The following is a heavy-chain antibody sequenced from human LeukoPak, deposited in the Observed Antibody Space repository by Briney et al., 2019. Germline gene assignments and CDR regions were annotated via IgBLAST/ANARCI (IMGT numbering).Heavy chain of an antibody. J-gene: IGHJ4*02. Sequence: GGSLRLSCAASGFTFSSYSMNWVRQAPGKGLEWVSSISSSSSYIYYADSVKGRFTISRDNAKNSLYLQMNSLRAEDTAVYYCARDLGGYYNLFDYWGQGTLVTVSS. CDR1: GFTFSSYS. CDR3: ARDLGGYYNLFDY. D-gene: IGHD3-22*01. CDR2: ISSSSSYI. V-gene: IGHV3-21*01.